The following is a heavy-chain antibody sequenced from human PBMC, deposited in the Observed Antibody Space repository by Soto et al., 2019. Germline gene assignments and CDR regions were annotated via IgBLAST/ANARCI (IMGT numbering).Heavy chain of an antibody. D-gene: IGHD3-22*01. CDR1: GGSISNTGYY. CDR3: ARTGKFYYYDMSGLPFDP. J-gene: IGHJ5*02. Sequence: SETLSLTCSVSGGSISNTGYYWGWIRQPPGKGPEWLGSIYYSGSLYHNPSLKSRVTMSIDTSKNQFSLKLSSVTAADTAVYFCARTGKFYYYDMSGLPFDPWGPGVLVTVSS. V-gene: IGHV4-39*07. CDR2: IYYSGSL.